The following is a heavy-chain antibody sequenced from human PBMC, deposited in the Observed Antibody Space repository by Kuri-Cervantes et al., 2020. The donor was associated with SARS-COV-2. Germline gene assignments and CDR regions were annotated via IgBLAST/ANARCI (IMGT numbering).Heavy chain of an antibody. D-gene: IGHD3-3*01. CDR2: ISGSGGST. Sequence: GGSLRLSCAASGFTFSSYAMSWVRQAPGKGLEWVSAISGSGGSTYYADPVKGRFTISRDNSKNTLYLQMNSLRADDTAVYYCAKLDPRITIFGVVIIPRGYYYMDVWGKGTAVTVSS. J-gene: IGHJ6*03. V-gene: IGHV3-23*01. CDR1: GFTFSSYA. CDR3: AKLDPRITIFGVVIIPRGYYYMDV.